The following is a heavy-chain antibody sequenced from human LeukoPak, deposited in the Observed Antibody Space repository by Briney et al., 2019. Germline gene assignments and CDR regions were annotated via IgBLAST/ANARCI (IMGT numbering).Heavy chain of an antibody. CDR2: VWYDGKNK. CDR3: AKRGTRATHGMDV. CDR1: GFTFSSYG. Sequence: GGSLRLSCAASGFTFSSYGIHWVRQAPGKGLEWVAIVWYDGKNKFYGDSVKGRFTISRDSSKNTVDLQMNSLRVEDTAVYYCAKRGTRATHGMDVWGQGTTVTASS. D-gene: IGHD3-16*01. J-gene: IGHJ6*02. V-gene: IGHV3-33*06.